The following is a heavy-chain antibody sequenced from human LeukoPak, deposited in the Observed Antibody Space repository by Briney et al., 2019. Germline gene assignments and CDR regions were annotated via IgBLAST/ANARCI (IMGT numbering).Heavy chain of an antibody. CDR3: ASPATPGITPIDY. D-gene: IGHD1-20*01. CDR1: GFTFSSFW. V-gene: IGHV3-7*01. CDR2: IKQDGSEK. Sequence: PGGSLILSCAASGFTFSSFWMIWVRQAPGKGLEWVANIKQDGSEKYYVDSVKGRFTISRDNAKNSLYLQMNSLRAEDTAVYYCASPATPGITPIDYWGQGTLVTVSS. J-gene: IGHJ4*02.